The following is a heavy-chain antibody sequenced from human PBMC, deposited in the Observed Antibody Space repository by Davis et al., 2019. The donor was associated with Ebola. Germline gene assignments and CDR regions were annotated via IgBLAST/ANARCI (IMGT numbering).Heavy chain of an antibody. CDR1: GASVSGFY. D-gene: IGHD7-27*01. Sequence: PSETLSPTCVVSGASVSGFYWTWMRQPRGKELEWIGEIHPSGSTDYNPSLGSRVMVSLDTSKNQVSLNVMSVTAADAATYYCARGLDQYKLGNIWGQGTLVTVSS. CDR3: ARGLDQYKLGNI. CDR2: IHPSGST. J-gene: IGHJ4*02. V-gene: IGHV4-34*01.